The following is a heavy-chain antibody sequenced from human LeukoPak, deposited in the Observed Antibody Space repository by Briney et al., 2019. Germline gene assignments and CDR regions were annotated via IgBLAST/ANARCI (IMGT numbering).Heavy chain of an antibody. CDR3: AKAVGSISWSFDY. Sequence: GGSLRLSCAASGFTFSSYAMSWVREAPGKGLEWVSAISGSGGSTYYADSVKGRFTISRDNSKSTLYLQMDSLRGDDAAVYYCAKAVGSISWSFDYWGQGTLVTVSS. CDR2: ISGSGGST. CDR1: GFTFSSYA. J-gene: IGHJ4*02. D-gene: IGHD6-13*01. V-gene: IGHV3-23*01.